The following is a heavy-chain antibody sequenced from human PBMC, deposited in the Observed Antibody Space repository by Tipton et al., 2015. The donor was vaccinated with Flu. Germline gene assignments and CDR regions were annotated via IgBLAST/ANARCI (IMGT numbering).Heavy chain of an antibody. V-gene: IGHV4-39*01. CDR2: ISYSGST. J-gene: IGHJ4*02. D-gene: IGHD3-3*01. CDR1: GGSISSCSYY. Sequence: TLSLTCTVYGGSISSCSYYWGWIRQPPGKGLEWIGSISYSGSTYYNPSLKSRVTISVDTSKNQFSLKLSSVTAADTAVYYCARRFWGGYSFDYWGQGTLFTVSS. CDR3: ARRFWGGYSFDY.